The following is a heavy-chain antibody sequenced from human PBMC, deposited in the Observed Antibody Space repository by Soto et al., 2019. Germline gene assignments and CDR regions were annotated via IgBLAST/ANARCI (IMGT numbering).Heavy chain of an antibody. CDR2: IYYSGST. V-gene: IGHV4-61*01. CDR1: GGSVSSGIYY. CDR3: ARDRGSGYDVDFDY. Sequence: PSETLCLTCTFAGGSVSSGIYYWSWIRQPPGKGLEWIGYIYYSGSTNYNPSLKSRVTISVDTSKNQFSLKLRSLRSDDTAVYYCARDRGSGYDVDFDYWGQGTLVTVSS. J-gene: IGHJ4*02. D-gene: IGHD5-12*01.